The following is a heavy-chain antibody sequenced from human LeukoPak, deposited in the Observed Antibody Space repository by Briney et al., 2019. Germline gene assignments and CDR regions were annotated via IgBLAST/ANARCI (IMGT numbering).Heavy chain of an antibody. Sequence: PGGSLRLSCAASGFTFSSYSMNWVRQAPGKGLEWVSSISSSSSYIYYADSVKGRFTISRDNAKNSLYLQMNSLRAEDTAVYYCARTVVVPTHWFDPWGQGTLVTVSS. CDR1: GFTFSSYS. V-gene: IGHV3-21*01. CDR3: ARTVVVPTHWFDP. J-gene: IGHJ5*02. CDR2: ISSSSSYI. D-gene: IGHD2-2*01.